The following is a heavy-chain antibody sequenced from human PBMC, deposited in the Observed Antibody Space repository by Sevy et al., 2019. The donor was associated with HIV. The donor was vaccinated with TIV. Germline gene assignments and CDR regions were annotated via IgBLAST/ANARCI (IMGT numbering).Heavy chain of an antibody. CDR1: GFTFSNAW. CDR2: IKSKTDGGTT. D-gene: IGHD3-16*02. V-gene: IGHV3-15*01. CDR3: TTDHYDYVWGSYRYTLWYFDY. J-gene: IGHJ4*02. Sequence: GGSLRLSCAASGFTFSNAWMSWVRQAPGKGLERVGRIKSKTDGGTTDYAAHVEGRFTISRDDSKNTLYLQMNSLKTEDTAVYYCTTDHYDYVWGSYRYTLWYFDYWGQGTLVTVSS.